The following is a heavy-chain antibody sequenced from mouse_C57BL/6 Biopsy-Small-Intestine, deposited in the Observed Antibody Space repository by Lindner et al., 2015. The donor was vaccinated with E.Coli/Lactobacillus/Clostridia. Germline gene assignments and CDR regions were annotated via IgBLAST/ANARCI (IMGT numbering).Heavy chain of an antibody. Sequence: VQLQESGGGLVKPGGSLKLSCVASGFTFSDYGMHWVRQAPEKGLEWIAYISSDSSTIYYVDTVKGRFTISRDNAKNTLFLQMTSLRSEDTAIYYCARYATSGSFYYFDSWGQGTTLTVSS. D-gene: IGHD1-1*01. V-gene: IGHV5-17*01. CDR2: ISSDSSTI. CDR3: ARYATSGSFYYFDS. J-gene: IGHJ2*01. CDR1: GFTFSDYG.